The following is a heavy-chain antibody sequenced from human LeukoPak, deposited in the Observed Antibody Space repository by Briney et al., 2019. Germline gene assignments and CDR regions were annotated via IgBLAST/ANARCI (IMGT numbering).Heavy chain of an antibody. V-gene: IGHV1-69*06. J-gene: IGHJ6*03. CDR3: ARVKPKHYYDSSGYLNYMDV. CDR1: GGTFSSYA. D-gene: IGHD3-22*01. CDR2: IIPIFGTA. Sequence: SVKVSCKASGGTFSSYAISWVRQAPGQGLEWMGGIIPIFGTANYAQKFQGRVTITADKSTSTAYMELSSLRSEDTAVYYCARVKPKHYYDSSGYLNYMDVWGKGTTVTVSS.